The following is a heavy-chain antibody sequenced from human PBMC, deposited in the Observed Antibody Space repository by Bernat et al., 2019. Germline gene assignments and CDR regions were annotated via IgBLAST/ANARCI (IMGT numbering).Heavy chain of an antibody. CDR3: ARGLGYSHSGFYMDV. CDR2: IKHSGST. CDR1: FSGYY. V-gene: IGHV4-34*01. Sequence: FSGYYWSWIRQPPGKGLEWIGEIKHSGSTNYNPALKSRVTISVDTSKKQFSLKMRSVPAADTAVYYGARGLGYSHSGFYMDVWG. J-gene: IGHJ6*03. D-gene: IGHD6-13*01.